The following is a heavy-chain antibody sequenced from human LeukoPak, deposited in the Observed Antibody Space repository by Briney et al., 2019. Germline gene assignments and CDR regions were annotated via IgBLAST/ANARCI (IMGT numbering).Heavy chain of an antibody. CDR3: ARYNDYGDSLDY. J-gene: IGHJ4*02. D-gene: IGHD4-17*01. Sequence: GGSLRLSCAASGFTFSSYGMHWVRQAPGKGLEWVAVIWYDGSNKYYADSVKGRFTISRDNSKNTLYLQMNSLRAEDTAVYYCARYNDYGDSLDYWGQGTLVIVSS. CDR2: IWYDGSNK. CDR1: GFTFSSYG. V-gene: IGHV3-33*01.